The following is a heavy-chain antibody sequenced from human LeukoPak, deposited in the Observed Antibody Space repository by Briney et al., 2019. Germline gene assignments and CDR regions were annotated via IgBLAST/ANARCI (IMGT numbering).Heavy chain of an antibody. CDR1: GGSISNYY. J-gene: IGHJ4*02. CDR2: IYYSGST. CDR3: ARDRGPPLVHNYFDY. V-gene: IGHV4-59*01. D-gene: IGHD6-13*01. Sequence: SETLSLTCTVSGGSISNYYWSWIRQPPGKGLEWIGYIYYSGSTNYNPSLKSRVTISVDTSKNQFSLKLSSVTAADTAVYYCARDRGPPLVHNYFDYWGQGTLVTVSS.